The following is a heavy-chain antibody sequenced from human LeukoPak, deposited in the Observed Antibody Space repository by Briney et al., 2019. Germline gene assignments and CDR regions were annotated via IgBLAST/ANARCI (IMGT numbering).Heavy chain of an antibody. Sequence: PSQTLSLTCTVSGGSISSGDYYWSWIRQPPGKGLEWIGYIYYSGSTYYNPSLKSRVTISVDTSKNQFSLKLSSVTAADTAVYYCATDHARSWGEGYNWFDPWGQGTLVTVSS. CDR2: IYYSGST. D-gene: IGHD6-13*01. V-gene: IGHV4-30-4*08. CDR1: GGSISSGDYY. CDR3: ATDHARSWGEGYNWFDP. J-gene: IGHJ5*02.